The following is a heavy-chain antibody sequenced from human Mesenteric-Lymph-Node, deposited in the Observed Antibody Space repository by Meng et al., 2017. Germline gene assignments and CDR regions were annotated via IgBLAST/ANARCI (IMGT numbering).Heavy chain of an antibody. V-gene: IGHV4-39*01. Sequence: QLQLQESGPGLVKPSETLSLTCTASGGSISSSTYYWGWNRQPPGKGLEWIGSIYYSGRTYYTPYLKSRVTMSVDTSKNQFSLKLSSVTAADTAVYYCARLWFGERPPDYWGQGTLVTVSS. CDR2: IYYSGRT. J-gene: IGHJ4*02. CDR3: ARLWFGERPPDY. CDR1: GGSISSSTYY. D-gene: IGHD3-10*01.